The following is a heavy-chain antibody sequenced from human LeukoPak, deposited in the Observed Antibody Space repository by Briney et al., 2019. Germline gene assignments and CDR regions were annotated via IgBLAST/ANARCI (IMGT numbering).Heavy chain of an antibody. CDR2: ISGSGGST. CDR1: GFTFSSYA. V-gene: IGHV3-23*01. CDR3: AKAQRRTTVTTEGSNWFDP. D-gene: IGHD4-17*01. J-gene: IGHJ5*02. Sequence: GGSLRLSCAASGFTFSSYAMSWVRQAPGKGLEWVSAISGSGGSTYYADSVKGRFTISRDNSKNTLYLQMNRLRAEDTAVYYCAKAQRRTTVTTEGSNWFDPWGQGTLVTVSS.